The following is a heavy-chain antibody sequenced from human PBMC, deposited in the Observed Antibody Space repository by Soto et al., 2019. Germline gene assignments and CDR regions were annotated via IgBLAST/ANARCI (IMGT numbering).Heavy chain of an antibody. CDR2: ISAYNGNT. V-gene: IGHV1-18*04. D-gene: IGHD3-3*01. J-gene: IGHJ5*02. Sequence: GASVKVSCKASGYTFTSYGISWVRQAPGQGLEWMGWISAYNGNTNYAQKLQGRVTMTTDTSTSTAYMELRSLRSDDTAVYYCARGGDFWSGYYDWFDPWGQGXLVTVSS. CDR1: GYTFTSYG. CDR3: ARGGDFWSGYYDWFDP.